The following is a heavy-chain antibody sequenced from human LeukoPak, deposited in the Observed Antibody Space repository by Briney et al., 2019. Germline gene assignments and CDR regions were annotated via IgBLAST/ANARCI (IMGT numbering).Heavy chain of an antibody. CDR3: ARGSISGYDSDS. CDR2: INTDGSST. Sequence: GGSLRLSCAGSGFTFSSYWMHWVRQVPGKGLVWVSQINTDGSSTNYADSVKGRFTISRDNAKNTLYLQMNGLRVEDSAVYYCARGSISGYDSDSWGQGALVTVSS. J-gene: IGHJ5*02. CDR1: GFTFSSYW. V-gene: IGHV3-74*01. D-gene: IGHD5-12*01.